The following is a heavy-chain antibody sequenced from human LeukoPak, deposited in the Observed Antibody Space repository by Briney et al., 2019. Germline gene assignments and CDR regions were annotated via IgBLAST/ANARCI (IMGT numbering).Heavy chain of an antibody. Sequence: PGGSLRLSCAASGFTFSNAWMSWVCQAPGKGLEWVGRIKSKTDGGTTDYAAPVKGRFTISRDDSKDTLYLQMNSLKTEDTATYYCSTDPDYSSNWFPFLDYWGQGTLVTVSS. J-gene: IGHJ4*02. CDR2: IKSKTDGGTT. V-gene: IGHV3-15*01. CDR3: STDPDYSSNWFPFLDY. D-gene: IGHD6-13*01. CDR1: GFTFSNAW.